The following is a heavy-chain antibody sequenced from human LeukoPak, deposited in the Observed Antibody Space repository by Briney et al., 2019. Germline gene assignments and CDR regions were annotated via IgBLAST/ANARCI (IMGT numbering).Heavy chain of an antibody. CDR2: ISWNSGSI. V-gene: IGHV3-9*03. CDR3: AKGHSSGWYGEDWFDP. D-gene: IGHD6-19*01. J-gene: IGHJ5*02. Sequence: GRSLRLSCAASGFTYDDYAMHWIRQAPGKGLEWVSGISWNSGSIGYADSVKGRFTISRDNAKNSLYLQMNSLRAEDMAFYYCAKGHSSGWYGEDWFDPWGQGTLVTVSS. CDR1: GFTYDDYA.